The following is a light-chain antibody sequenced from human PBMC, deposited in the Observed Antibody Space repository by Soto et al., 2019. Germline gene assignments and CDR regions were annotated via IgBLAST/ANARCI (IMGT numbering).Light chain of an antibody. V-gene: IGKV3-11*01. CDR2: QTS. Sequence: EFVLAQFSGSLCQLPLPRLTESCRASQYINTRLAWYQHRPGQAPRLLIYQTSIRAAGIPARFSASGTGTDFTLTISGVQPEDFAVYYCHQRQSWPRTFGQGTKVDIK. CDR3: HQRQSWPRT. CDR1: QYINTR. J-gene: IGKJ1*01.